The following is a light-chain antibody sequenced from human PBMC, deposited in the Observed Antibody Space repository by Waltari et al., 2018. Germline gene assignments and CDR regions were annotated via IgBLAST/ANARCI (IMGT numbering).Light chain of an antibody. Sequence: EIVLTQSPGTLSLSPGERATLSCRATQSVSHSNLAWYQQKGCQAPRLLLYGASSRATGIPDRFSGSGSGTDFTLSISRLEPEDYGVYYCQQYAGSPITFGGGTKVEI. CDR3: QQYAGSPIT. V-gene: IGKV3-20*01. J-gene: IGKJ4*01. CDR1: QSVSHSN. CDR2: GAS.